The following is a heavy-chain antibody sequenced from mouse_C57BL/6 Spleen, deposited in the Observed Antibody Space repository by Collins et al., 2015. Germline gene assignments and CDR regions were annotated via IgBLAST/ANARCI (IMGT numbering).Heavy chain of an antibody. D-gene: IGHD1-1*01. CDR1: GFNIKDDY. J-gene: IGHJ1*03. CDR3: TSYYV. Sequence: VKLSCTPSGFNIKDDYMHWVNQRPEQGLEWIGWIDPENGDTEYASKFQGKATITTDTSSNTAYLQLSSLTSEDTAVYYCTSYYVWGTGTTVTVSS. V-gene: IGHV14-4*01. CDR2: IDPENGDT.